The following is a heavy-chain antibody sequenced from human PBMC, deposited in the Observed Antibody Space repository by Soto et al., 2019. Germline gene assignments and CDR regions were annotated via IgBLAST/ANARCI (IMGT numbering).Heavy chain of an antibody. Sequence: VASVKVSCKASGYTFTSYGISWVRQAPGQGLEWMGWISAYNGNTNYAQKLQGRVTMTTDTSTSTAYMELRSLRSDDTAVYYCARVAYYYDSSGYLDYWGQGTLVTVSS. V-gene: IGHV1-18*01. J-gene: IGHJ4*02. D-gene: IGHD3-22*01. CDR3: ARVAYYYDSSGYLDY. CDR1: GYTFTSYG. CDR2: ISAYNGNT.